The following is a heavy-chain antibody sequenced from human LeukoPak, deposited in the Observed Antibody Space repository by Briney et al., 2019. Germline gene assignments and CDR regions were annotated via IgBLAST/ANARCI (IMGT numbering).Heavy chain of an antibody. CDR1: GFTFSVYW. CDR3: ARGGSWFAP. D-gene: IGHD3-10*01. J-gene: IGHJ5*02. CDR2: IKEDGSEK. V-gene: IGHV3-7*01. Sequence: GGSLRLSCVASGFTFSVYWMGWVRQAPGKGLEWVANIKEDGSEKYCVDSVKGRFTISRDNAKNSLYLQMSSLRAEDTAVYYCARGGSWFAPWGQGTLVTVSS.